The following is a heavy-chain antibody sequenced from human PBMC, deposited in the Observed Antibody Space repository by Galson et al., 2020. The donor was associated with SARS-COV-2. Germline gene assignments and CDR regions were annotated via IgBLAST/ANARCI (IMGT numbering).Heavy chain of an antibody. Sequence: ASVKVSCKASGYTFTSYYMHWVRQAPGQGLEWMGIINPSGGSTSYAQKFQGRVTMTRDTSTSTVYMELSSLRSEDTAVYYCAREHYQGCGGDCPDAFDIWGQGTMVTVSS. CDR3: AREHYQGCGGDCPDAFDI. V-gene: IGHV1-46*01. CDR1: GYTFTSYY. CDR2: INPSGGST. J-gene: IGHJ3*02. D-gene: IGHD2-21*02.